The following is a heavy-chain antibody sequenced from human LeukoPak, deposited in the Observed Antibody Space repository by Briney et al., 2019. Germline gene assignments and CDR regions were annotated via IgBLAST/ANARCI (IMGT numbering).Heavy chain of an antibody. CDR1: GFTFSKHG. V-gene: IGHV3-33*01. J-gene: IGHJ4*02. D-gene: IGHD3-22*01. CDR3: ARDNKETVILVIEPGELDY. CDR2: IWSDGTNK. Sequence: GGSLRLSCAAPGFTFSKHGKHWVRQAPGKGLEWMAVIWSDGTNKFYADSVKGRFSVSRDDSKDTVYLQMNSLRAEDTAVYYCARDNKETVILVIEPGELDYWGQGTLVTVSS.